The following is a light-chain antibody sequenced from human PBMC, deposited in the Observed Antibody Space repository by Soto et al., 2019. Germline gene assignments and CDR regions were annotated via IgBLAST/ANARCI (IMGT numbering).Light chain of an antibody. V-gene: IGLV2-14*01. CDR2: EVS. CDR1: SSDVGGYNY. Sequence: QSALTQAASVSGSPGQSITISCTGTSSDVGGYNYVSWYQQHPGKAPKLMIYEVSNRPSGVSNRFSGSKSGNTASLTISGLQAEDDADYYCTSYTGSSPLYVFGTGTKVTVL. CDR3: TSYTGSSPLYV. J-gene: IGLJ1*01.